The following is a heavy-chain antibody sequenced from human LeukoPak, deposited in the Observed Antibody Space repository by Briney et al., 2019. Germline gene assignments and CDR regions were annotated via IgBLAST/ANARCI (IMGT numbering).Heavy chain of an antibody. D-gene: IGHD3-22*01. CDR2: TNHSGST. CDR3: ATQRQSYDSSGYYLDY. CDR1: GGSFSGYY. J-gene: IGHJ4*02. Sequence: SETLSLTCAVYGGSFSGYYWSWIRQPPGKGLEWIGETNHSGSTNYNPSLKSPVTISVDTSKNQFSLKLSSVTAADTAVYYCATQRQSYDSSGYYLDYWGQGTLVTVSS. V-gene: IGHV4-34*01.